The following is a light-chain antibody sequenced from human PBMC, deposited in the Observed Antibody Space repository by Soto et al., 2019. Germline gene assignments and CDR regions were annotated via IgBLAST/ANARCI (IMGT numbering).Light chain of an antibody. CDR1: QSVRSW. V-gene: IGKV1-5*03. J-gene: IGKJ3*01. CDR2: KAS. Sequence: DIQMTQSPPTLSASVGDKVTITCRASQSVRSWLAWYQQKQGKPPNLLIFKASILHTGVPSRFRGTGSETEFTLTIDSLQPDDFATYYCQQYIRYPFTFGPGTKLDTK. CDR3: QQYIRYPFT.